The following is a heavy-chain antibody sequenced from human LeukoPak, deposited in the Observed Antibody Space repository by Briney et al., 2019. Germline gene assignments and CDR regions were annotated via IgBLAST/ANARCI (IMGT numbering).Heavy chain of an antibody. J-gene: IGHJ4*02. V-gene: IGHV3-9*01. D-gene: IGHD3-10*01. CDR2: INWNSATI. CDR3: TGSGSYYRGYYFDY. Sequence: GGSLRLSCAASGFTFEDYAMHWVRQAPGKGLEWVSGINWNSATIDYADSVKGRFTISRDNSKNTLYLQMNSLRAEDTAVYYCTGSGSYYRGYYFDYWGQGILVTVSS. CDR1: GFTFEDYA.